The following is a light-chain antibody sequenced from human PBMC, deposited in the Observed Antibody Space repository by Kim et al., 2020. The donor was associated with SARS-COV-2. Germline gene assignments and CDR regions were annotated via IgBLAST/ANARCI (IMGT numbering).Light chain of an antibody. J-gene: IGLJ2*01. CDR1: SLRSYY. CDR2: GKN. V-gene: IGLV3-19*01. Sequence: SELNQDPAVSVALGQTVRITCQGDSLRSYYASWYQQKPGQAPVLVIYGKNNRPSGIPDRFSGSSSGNTASLTITGAQAEDEADYYCNSRDSSGNHLVFGGGTQLTVL. CDR3: NSRDSSGNHLV.